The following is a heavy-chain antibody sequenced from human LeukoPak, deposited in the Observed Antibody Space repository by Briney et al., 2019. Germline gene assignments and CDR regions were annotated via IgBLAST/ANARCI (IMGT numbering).Heavy chain of an antibody. D-gene: IGHD3-22*01. CDR1: GFTFSSYW. Sequence: PGGSLRLSCAASGFTFSSYWMSWVRHAPGKGLEWVANIKQDGSEKYYVDSVKGRFTIYRDNAKRSLNLQMNSLRAEDTAVYYCASYYYDSSGYYEPDDWGQGTLVTVSS. V-gene: IGHV3-7*02. CDR3: ASYYYDSSGYYEPDD. J-gene: IGHJ4*02. CDR2: IKQDGSEK.